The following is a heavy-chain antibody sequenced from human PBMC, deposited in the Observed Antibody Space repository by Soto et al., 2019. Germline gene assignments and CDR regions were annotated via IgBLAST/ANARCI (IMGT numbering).Heavy chain of an antibody. Sequence: EVQLVESGGGLVKPGGSLRLSCAASGFTFSSYSMNWVRQAPGKGLEWVSSISSSSSYIYYADSVRGRFTISRDNAKNSLYLQMNSLRAEDTAVYYCARGAISRGWCVDYWGQGTLVTVSS. CDR1: GFTFSSYS. V-gene: IGHV3-21*01. J-gene: IGHJ4*02. CDR2: ISSSSSYI. D-gene: IGHD6-19*01. CDR3: ARGAISRGWCVDY.